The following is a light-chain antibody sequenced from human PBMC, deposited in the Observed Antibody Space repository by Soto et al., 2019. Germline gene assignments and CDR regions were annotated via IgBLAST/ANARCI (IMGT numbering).Light chain of an antibody. CDR1: QSVNSDY. CDR2: AKS. J-gene: IGKJ3*01. V-gene: IGKV3-20*01. CDR3: QQYNNWPPVT. Sequence: EIVLTQSPDTLSLSPGERATLSCRASQSVNSDYLAWYRQKPGQAPSLLMYAKSTRATGIPDRFYGSGSGTDFTLTIYRLEPEDFAVYFCQQYNNWPPVTFGPGTKVDIK.